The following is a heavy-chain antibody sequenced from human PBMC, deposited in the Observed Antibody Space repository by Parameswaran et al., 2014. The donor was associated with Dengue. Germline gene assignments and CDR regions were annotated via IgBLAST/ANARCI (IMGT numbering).Heavy chain of an antibody. V-gene: IGHV1-45*03. CDR1: GYTFTYRY. CDR3: ARETGSYWGFGY. CDR2: ITPFNGNT. J-gene: IGHJ4*02. Sequence: GASVKVSCKASGYTFTYRYLHWVRQAPRQALEWMGWITPFNGNTNYAQKFQDRVTITRDRSMSTAYMELSRLRSDDTAVYYCARETGSYWGFGYWGQGTLVTVSS. D-gene: IGHD1-26*01.